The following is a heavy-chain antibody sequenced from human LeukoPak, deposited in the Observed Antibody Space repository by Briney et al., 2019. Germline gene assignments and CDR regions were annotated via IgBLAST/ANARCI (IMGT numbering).Heavy chain of an antibody. CDR3: ARGANFYYYGMDV. Sequence: SETLSLTCTVSGGSISSGDCYWSWIRQPPGKGLEWIGYIYYSGSTYYNPSLKSRVTISVDTSKNQFSLKLSSVSAADTAVYYCARGANFYYYGMDVWAQGTTVTVPS. V-gene: IGHV4-30-4*01. D-gene: IGHD4/OR15-4a*01. CDR2: IYYSGST. J-gene: IGHJ6*01. CDR1: GGSISSGDCY.